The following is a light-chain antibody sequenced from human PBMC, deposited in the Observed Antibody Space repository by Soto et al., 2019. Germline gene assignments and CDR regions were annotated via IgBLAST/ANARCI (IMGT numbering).Light chain of an antibody. J-gene: IGKJ5*01. Sequence: DIQMTQSPSSLSASVGDRVTITCRASQDISNFLAWFQQKPGKPPKSLISAASTLQSGVPSKFSGSGSGTDFTLTISSLQPEDLATYYCQQYHSYPVTFGQGTRLEIK. CDR2: AAS. CDR1: QDISNF. V-gene: IGKV1-16*02. CDR3: QQYHSYPVT.